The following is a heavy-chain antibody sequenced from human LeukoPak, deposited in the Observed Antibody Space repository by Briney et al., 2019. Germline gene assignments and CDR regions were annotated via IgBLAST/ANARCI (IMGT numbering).Heavy chain of an antibody. J-gene: IGHJ4*02. CDR1: GGSFSGYY. CDR2: INHSGST. V-gene: IGHV4-34*01. D-gene: IGHD5-18*01. Sequence: PSETLSLTCAVYGGSFSGYYWSWIRQPPGKGLEWIGEINHSGSTNYNPSLKGRVTISVDTSKNQFSLKLSSVTAADTAVYYCARGKWVQLWLLDYWGQGTLVTVSS. CDR3: ARGKWVQLWLLDY.